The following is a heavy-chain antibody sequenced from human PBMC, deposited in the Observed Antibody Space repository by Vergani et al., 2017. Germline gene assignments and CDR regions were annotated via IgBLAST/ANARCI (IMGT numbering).Heavy chain of an antibody. J-gene: IGHJ6*03. CDR3: ARVFLDEMDSRSYYYYYMDV. Sequence: QVQLVQSGAEVKKPGSSVKVSCKASGGTFSSYAISWVRQAPGQGLEWMGGIIPIFGTANYAQKFQGRVTITADESTSTAYMELSSLRSEDTAVYXCARVFLDEMDSRSYYYYYMDVWGKGTTVTVSS. V-gene: IGHV1-69*01. D-gene: IGHD6-13*01. CDR1: GGTFSSYA. CDR2: IIPIFGTA.